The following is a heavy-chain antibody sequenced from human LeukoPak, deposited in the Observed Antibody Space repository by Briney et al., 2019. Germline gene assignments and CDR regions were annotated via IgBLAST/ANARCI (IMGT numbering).Heavy chain of an antibody. V-gene: IGHV3-7*01. Sequence: GGSLRLSCAASGFTFSSYWMSWVRQAPGKGLEGVANIKQDGSEKYYVDSVKGRFTISRDNAKNSLYLQMNSLRAEDTAVYYCARDLVPSPLSLAAADSYYYYGMDVWGQGTTVTVSS. CDR2: IKQDGSEK. J-gene: IGHJ6*02. CDR3: ARDLVPSPLSLAAADSYYYYGMDV. D-gene: IGHD6-13*01. CDR1: GFTFSSYW.